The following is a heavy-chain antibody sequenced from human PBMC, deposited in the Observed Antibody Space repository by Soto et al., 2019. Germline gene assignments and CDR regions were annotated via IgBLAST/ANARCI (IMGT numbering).Heavy chain of an antibody. CDR1: GYTFTSYG. CDR2: ISAYNGNT. Sequence: ASVKVSCKASGYTFTSYGISWVRQAPGQGLEWMGWISAYNGNTNYAQKLQGRVTMTTDTSTSTAYMELRSLRSDDTAVYYCARDDHSSSWIEYNWFDPWGQGTLVTVSS. D-gene: IGHD6-13*01. V-gene: IGHV1-18*01. J-gene: IGHJ5*02. CDR3: ARDDHSSSWIEYNWFDP.